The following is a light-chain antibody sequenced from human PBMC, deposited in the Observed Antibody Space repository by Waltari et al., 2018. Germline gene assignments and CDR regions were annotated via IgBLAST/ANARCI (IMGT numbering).Light chain of an antibody. J-gene: IGKJ4*01. CDR3: QQYDISPLT. CDR2: GAS. CDR1: QTVRTTY. Sequence: EIVLTQSPGTLSLSPGERATLSCRASQTVRTTYLAWYQQKPGKAPTLLIDGASSRATGIPDRFSGRWSGTDFSLTISSLEPEDFAVYYCQQYDISPLTFGGGTKVEIK. V-gene: IGKV3-20*01.